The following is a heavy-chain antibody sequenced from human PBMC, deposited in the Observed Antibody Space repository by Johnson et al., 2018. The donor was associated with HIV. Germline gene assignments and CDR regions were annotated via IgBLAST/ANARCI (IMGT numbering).Heavy chain of an antibody. D-gene: IGHD6-19*01. CDR2: VSYDGSNK. CDR1: GFTFRSYP. J-gene: IGHJ3*02. CDR3: TTISQWLVPGTFDI. Sequence: QVQLVESGGGVVHPGRSLRLSCAASGFTFRSYPMNWVRQAPGKGLEWVAFVSYDGSNKYYADSVKGRFTISRDNSKNTLYLQMNSLKTEDTAVYYCTTISQWLVPGTFDIWGQGTMVTVSS. V-gene: IGHV3-30-3*01.